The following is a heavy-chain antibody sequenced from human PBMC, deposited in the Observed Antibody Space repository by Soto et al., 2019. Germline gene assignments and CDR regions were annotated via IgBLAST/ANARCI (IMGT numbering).Heavy chain of an antibody. CDR2: MDYSGST. CDR1: GGSLTSTSYY. V-gene: IGHV4-61*01. Sequence: PSETLSLTCSVSGGSLTSTSYYWSWIRQPPGKGLEWIGYMDYSGSTNYNPSLKSRVTISVDRSKNQFSLKLRSVTAADTAVYYCARGWEHLYFDFWGQGTLVTVSS. D-gene: IGHD1-26*01. J-gene: IGHJ4*02. CDR3: ARGWEHLYFDF.